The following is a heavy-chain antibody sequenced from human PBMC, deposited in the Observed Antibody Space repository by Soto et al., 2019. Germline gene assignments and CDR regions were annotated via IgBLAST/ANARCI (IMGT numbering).Heavy chain of an antibody. CDR1: GYTFTSYD. V-gene: IGHV1-8*01. Sequence: QVQLVQSGAEVQKPGASVKVSCKASGYTFTSYDINSVRQATGQGLEGMGWLNPNSGNTGYAQKFQGRVSMTRNTSISTDYMELSSLRSEDTAVYYWARRGLSCSSSFRYYYYGMDVWGQGTTVTLSS. CDR3: ARRGLSCSSSFRYYYYGMDV. CDR2: LNPNSGNT. J-gene: IGHJ6*02. D-gene: IGHD6-6*01.